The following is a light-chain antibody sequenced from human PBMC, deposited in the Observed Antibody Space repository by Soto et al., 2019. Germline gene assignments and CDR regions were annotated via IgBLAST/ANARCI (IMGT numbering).Light chain of an antibody. CDR1: QSISSY. J-gene: IGKJ1*01. CDR3: ERYNSYV. V-gene: IGKV1-9*01. CDR2: AAS. Sequence: IQLTQSPSSLSASVGDRVTITCRASQSISSYLNWYQQKPGKAPKLLIYAASNLQSGVPSRFSGSGSGTELTINISRLQPEDVVSNDSERYNSYVFGQGTKVDNK.